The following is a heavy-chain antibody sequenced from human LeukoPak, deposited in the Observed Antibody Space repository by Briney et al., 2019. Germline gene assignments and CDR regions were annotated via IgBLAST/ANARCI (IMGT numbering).Heavy chain of an antibody. J-gene: IGHJ5*02. D-gene: IGHD5-12*01. V-gene: IGHV1-2*02. CDR2: ISPNSGAT. CDR1: GYTFTDYY. Sequence: ASVKVSCKASGYTFTDYYIHWVRQAPGQGLAWVGWISPNSGATKYAQKFQGRVTMTTDTSISTAYMEMSRLTSDDTAVYYCARDAHNGYEFHDWFDPWGQGALVTVSS. CDR3: ARDAHNGYEFHDWFDP.